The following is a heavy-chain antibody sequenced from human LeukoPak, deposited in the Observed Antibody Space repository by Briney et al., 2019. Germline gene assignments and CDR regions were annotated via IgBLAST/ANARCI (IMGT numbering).Heavy chain of an antibody. CDR2: ISYDGSNK. CDR1: GFTFSTYG. V-gene: IGHV3-30*03. D-gene: IGHD3-3*01. CDR3: ARIFGVVIMVDY. J-gene: IGHJ4*02. Sequence: GGSLRLSCAASGFTFSTYGMHWVRQAPGKGLEWVAVISYDGSNKYYADSVKGRFTISRDNSKNTLYLQMNSLRAEDTAVYYCARIFGVVIMVDYWGQGTLVTVSS.